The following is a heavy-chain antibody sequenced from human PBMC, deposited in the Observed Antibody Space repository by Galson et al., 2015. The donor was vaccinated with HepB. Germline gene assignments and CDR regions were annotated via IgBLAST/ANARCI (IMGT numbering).Heavy chain of an antibody. D-gene: IGHD3-9*01. CDR3: AREGYDILTGYYELDRKSAFDI. J-gene: IGHJ3*02. CDR2: IIPIFGTA. Sequence: SVKVSCKASGGTFSSYAISWVRQAPGQGLEWMGGIIPIFGTANYAQKFQGRVTITEDESTSTAYMELSSLRSEDTAVYYCAREGYDILTGYYELDRKSAFDIWGQGTMVTVSS. CDR1: GGTFSSYA. V-gene: IGHV1-69*13.